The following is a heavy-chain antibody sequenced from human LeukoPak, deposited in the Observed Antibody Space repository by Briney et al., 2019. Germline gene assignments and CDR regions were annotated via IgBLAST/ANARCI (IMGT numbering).Heavy chain of an antibody. Sequence: ASVKVSCKASGYTFTSYDINWVRQATGQGLEWMGWMNPNSGNTGYAQKFQGRVTITRNTSIRTAYMELSSLRSEDTAVYYCARARPDHDAFDIWGQGTMVTVSS. D-gene: IGHD1-14*01. V-gene: IGHV1-8*03. J-gene: IGHJ3*02. CDR2: MNPNSGNT. CDR3: ARARPDHDAFDI. CDR1: GYTFTSYD.